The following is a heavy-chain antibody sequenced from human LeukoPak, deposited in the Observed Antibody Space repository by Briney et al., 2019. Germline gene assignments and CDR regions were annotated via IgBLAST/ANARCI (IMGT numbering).Heavy chain of an antibody. CDR1: GFTFSSYA. J-gene: IGHJ4*02. CDR3: ARGVSSAYYSPAY. Sequence: GGSLRLSCEASGFTFSSYAMNWVRQAPGKGLEWVSTVSGNGVNTYYADSVKGRFTISRDNSKSTLYLQMGSLRAEDTAVYYCARGVSSAYYSPAYWGQGTLVTVSS. D-gene: IGHD3-22*01. V-gene: IGHV3-23*01. CDR2: VSGNGVNT.